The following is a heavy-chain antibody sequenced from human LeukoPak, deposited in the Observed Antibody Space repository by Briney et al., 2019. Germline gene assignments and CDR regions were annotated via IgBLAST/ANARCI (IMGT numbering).Heavy chain of an antibody. D-gene: IGHD6-13*01. CDR1: GFTFSSYS. CDR3: AREGSSSWAFFDY. Sequence: SGGSLRLSCAASGFTFSSYSMNWVRQAPGKGLEWVSYISSSSSTIYYADSVKGRFTISRDNAKNSLYLQMNSLRAEDTAVYYCAREGSSSWAFFDYWGQGTLVTVSS. J-gene: IGHJ4*02. CDR2: ISSSSSTI. V-gene: IGHV3-48*01.